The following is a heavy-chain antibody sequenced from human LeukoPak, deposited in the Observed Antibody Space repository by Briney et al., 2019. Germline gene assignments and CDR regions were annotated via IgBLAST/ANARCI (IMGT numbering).Heavy chain of an antibody. J-gene: IGHJ4*02. CDR1: GGSFSSDSYY. CDR2: VYYSGTT. V-gene: IGHV4-61*01. Sequence: SETLSLTCTVSGGSFSSDSYYWSWIRQPPGKGLEWIGYVYYSGTTNYNPSLKSRLTISLDRSKNQFSLRLSSVTAANTAVYYCARGMYDRSGYVFDSWGQGTLVTVSS. D-gene: IGHD3-22*01. CDR3: ARGMYDRSGYVFDS.